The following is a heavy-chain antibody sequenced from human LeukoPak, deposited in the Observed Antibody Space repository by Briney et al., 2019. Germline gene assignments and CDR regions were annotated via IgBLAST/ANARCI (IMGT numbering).Heavy chain of an antibody. CDR1: GGSFSGYY. D-gene: IGHD3-22*01. Sequence: SETLSLTCAVYGGSFSGYYWSWIRQPAGKGLEWIGRIYTSGSTNYNPSLKSRVTMSVDTPKNQFSLKLSSVTAADTAVYYCARDRVYYDSSGYYLTEWGQGTLVTVSS. CDR2: IYTSGST. J-gene: IGHJ4*02. CDR3: ARDRVYYDSSGYYLTE. V-gene: IGHV4-4*07.